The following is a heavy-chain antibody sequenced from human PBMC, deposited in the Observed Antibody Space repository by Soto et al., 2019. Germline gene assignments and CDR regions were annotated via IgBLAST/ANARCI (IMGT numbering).Heavy chain of an antibody. CDR1: GYSFTNYW. J-gene: IGHJ4*02. D-gene: IGHD3-16*01. V-gene: IGHV5-51*01. CDR2: IYPGDSDT. CDR3: ASGGHRMNYYFDY. Sequence: PGESLKISCKGSGYSFTNYWIGWVRQMPGRGLEWMGIIYPGDSDTRYSPSFEGQVTISADKSISTAYLQWSSLKASDTAMYYCASGGHRMNYYFDYWGQGTLVTVSS.